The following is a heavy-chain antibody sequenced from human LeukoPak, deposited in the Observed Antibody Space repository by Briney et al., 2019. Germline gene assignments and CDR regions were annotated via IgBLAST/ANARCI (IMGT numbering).Heavy chain of an antibody. CDR1: GFSVSSNY. V-gene: IGHV3-53*01. CDR3: ARGGGAYCGGNCWRAFDI. D-gene: IGHD2-21*02. CDR2: IYSGGST. J-gene: IGHJ3*02. Sequence: GGSLRLSSAASGFSVSSNYMSWVRQAPGKGLEWVSVIYSGGSTYYADSVKGRFTISRDNSKDTLYLRMNSLRVEDTAMYYCARGGGAYCGGNCWRAFDIWGQGTVVTVSS.